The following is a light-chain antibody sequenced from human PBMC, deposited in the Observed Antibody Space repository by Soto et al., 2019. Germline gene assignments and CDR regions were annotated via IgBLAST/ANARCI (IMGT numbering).Light chain of an antibody. V-gene: IGKV3-20*01. CDR2: GAT. CDR1: QSFSSNY. Sequence: EIVLTQSPGTLSLSPGERATLSCRASQSFSSNYLAWYQQKPGQAPRILIYGATTRATGIPDRFSGSESGTDFTLTISRLEPEESAVYYCQQYSSVWTFGQGTKVEIK. CDR3: QQYSSVWT. J-gene: IGKJ1*01.